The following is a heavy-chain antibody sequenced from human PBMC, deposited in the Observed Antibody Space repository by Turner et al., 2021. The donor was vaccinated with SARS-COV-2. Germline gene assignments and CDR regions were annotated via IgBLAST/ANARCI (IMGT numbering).Heavy chain of an antibody. CDR2: IYYSGST. CDR1: GGPISSSSYY. D-gene: IGHD3-22*01. CDR3: ATPSVSYDSSGYFHFDL. V-gene: IGHV4-39*01. J-gene: IGHJ2*01. Sequence: QLQLQESGSGPVKPSETLSLTCTVSGGPISSSSYYWGWIRQPPGKGLEWIGSIYYSGSTYYNPSLKSRVTISVDTSKNQFSLKLSSVTAADTAVYYCATPSVSYDSSGYFHFDLWGRGTLVTVSS.